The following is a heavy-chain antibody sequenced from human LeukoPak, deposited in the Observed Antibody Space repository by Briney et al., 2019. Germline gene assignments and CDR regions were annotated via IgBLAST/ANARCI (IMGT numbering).Heavy chain of an antibody. Sequence: GESLKISCKGSGYSFTGYWIGWVRQMPGKGLEWMGIIYPGDSDTRYSPSFQGQVTISADKSISTAYLQWSSLKASDTAMYYCASPQNYDSSGYYVDYWGQGTLVTVSS. D-gene: IGHD3-22*01. CDR2: IYPGDSDT. CDR1: GYSFTGYW. J-gene: IGHJ4*02. V-gene: IGHV5-51*01. CDR3: ASPQNYDSSGYYVDY.